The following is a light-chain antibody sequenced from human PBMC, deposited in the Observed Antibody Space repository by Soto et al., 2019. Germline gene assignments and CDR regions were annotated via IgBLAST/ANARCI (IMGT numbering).Light chain of an antibody. CDR3: QQYNNWLT. V-gene: IGKV3-15*01. J-gene: IGKJ1*01. Sequence: EIVMTQSPATLSVSPGERATLSCRASQSVSSNLAWYHQKPGQAPRSLIYGASTRATRLPSRVSGSGSGTEFTLTSRSLQSEELAYYYCQQYNNWLTFGHGTKVEIK. CDR2: GAS. CDR1: QSVSSN.